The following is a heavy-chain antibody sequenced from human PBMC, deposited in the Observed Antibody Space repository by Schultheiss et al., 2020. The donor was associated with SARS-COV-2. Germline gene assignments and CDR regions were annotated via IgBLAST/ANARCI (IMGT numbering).Heavy chain of an antibody. D-gene: IGHD3-3*01. CDR1: GGSISSYY. CDR2: INHSGST. J-gene: IGHJ3*02. V-gene: IGHV4-34*01. CDR3: ARGITIFGVVIANDAFDI. Sequence: SETLSLTCTVSGGSISSYYWSWIRQPPGKGLEWIGEINHSGSTNYNPSLKSRVTISVDTSKNQFSLKLSSVTAADTAVYYCARGITIFGVVIANDAFDIWGQGTMVTVSS.